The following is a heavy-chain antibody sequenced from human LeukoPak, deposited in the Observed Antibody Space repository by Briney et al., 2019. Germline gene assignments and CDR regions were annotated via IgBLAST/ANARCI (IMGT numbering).Heavy chain of an antibody. CDR2: IDSNSGGT. J-gene: IGHJ4*02. CDR1: GYTFTGFH. CDR3: ARGGNIYGDYYFDY. D-gene: IGHD4-17*01. V-gene: IGHV1-2*02. Sequence: ASVKVSCKASGYTFTGFHMHWVRQAPGQGLEWMGWIDSNSGGTSYAQTFQGRVTMTRDTSISTAYVELSEMRSDDTAVYYCARGGNIYGDYYFDYWGQGTLVTVSS.